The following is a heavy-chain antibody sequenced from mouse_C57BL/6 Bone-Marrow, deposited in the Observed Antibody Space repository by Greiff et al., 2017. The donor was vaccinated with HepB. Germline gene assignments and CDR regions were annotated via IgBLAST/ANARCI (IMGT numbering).Heavy chain of an antibody. CDR1: GFNIKDDY. CDR2: IDPENGDT. D-gene: IGHD1-1*01. Sequence: VQLQQSGAELVRPGASVKLSCTASGFNIKDDYMHWVKQRPEQGLEWIGWIDPENGDTEYASKFQSKATITADTSSNTAYLQLSSLTSEDTAVYYCTTYYYGSSYPWYFDVWGTGTTVTVSS. V-gene: IGHV14-4*01. J-gene: IGHJ1*03. CDR3: TTYYYGSSYPWYFDV.